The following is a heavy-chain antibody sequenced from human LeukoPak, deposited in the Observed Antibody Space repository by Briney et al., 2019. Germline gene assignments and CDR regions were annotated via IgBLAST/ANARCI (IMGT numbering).Heavy chain of an antibody. V-gene: IGHV3-11*01. CDR2: INTNGDTA. CDR1: GFTFSDYY. Sequence: GGSLRLSCAASGFTFSDYYMTRIRQAPGKGLDWVSYINTNGDTAFYADSVRGRFTMSRDNAKKSLHLQMNSLRAEDSAVYYCALSSISPSYYYGIDVWGQGTTVTVSS. D-gene: IGHD2-2*01. CDR3: ALSSISPSYYYGIDV. J-gene: IGHJ6*02.